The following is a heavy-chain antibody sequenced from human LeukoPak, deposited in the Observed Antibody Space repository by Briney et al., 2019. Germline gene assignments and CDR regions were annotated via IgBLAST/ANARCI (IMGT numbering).Heavy chain of an antibody. V-gene: IGHV4-39*01. CDR2: IDYNGST. Sequence: SETLSLTCTVSGGSISSSSYYWGWIRQPPGKGLEWIGSIDYNGSTYYNPSLKSRVTISVDTSKNQFSLKLSSVTVADTAVYYCARVPYCSSTSCYAGDYSTKPVFDYWGQGTLVTVSS. D-gene: IGHD2-2*01. J-gene: IGHJ4*02. CDR3: ARVPYCSSTSCYAGDYSTKPVFDY. CDR1: GGSISSSSYY.